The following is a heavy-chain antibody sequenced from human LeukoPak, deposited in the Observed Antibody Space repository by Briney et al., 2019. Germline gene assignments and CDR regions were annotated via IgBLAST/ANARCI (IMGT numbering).Heavy chain of an antibody. CDR3: AKQAGTVYSNFDY. J-gene: IGHJ4*02. V-gene: IGHV3-23*01. CDR1: GFTFSSNA. Sequence: PGGSLRLSCAASGFTFSSNAMSWVRQAPGKGLEWVSGISDGGITTYYADSVKGRFTISRANSKNMLYLQMNSLRAEDTAVYYCAKQAGTVYSNFDYWGQGTLVTVSS. CDR2: ISDGGITT. D-gene: IGHD4-11*01.